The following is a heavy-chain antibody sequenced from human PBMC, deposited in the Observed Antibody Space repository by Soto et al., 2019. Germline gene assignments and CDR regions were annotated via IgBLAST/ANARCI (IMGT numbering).Heavy chain of an antibody. CDR2: MNPNSGNT. CDR1: GYTFTSYD. D-gene: IGHD3-3*01. V-gene: IGHV1-8*01. Sequence: QVQLVQSGAEVKKPGASVKVSCKASGYTFTSYDINWVRQATGQGLEWMGWMNPNSGNTGYAQKFQGRVTMTRNTSISTAYMALIRLRSEDTAVSYCACGTEWRKAADYWGQGTLVTVSS. CDR3: ACGTEWRKAADY. J-gene: IGHJ4*02.